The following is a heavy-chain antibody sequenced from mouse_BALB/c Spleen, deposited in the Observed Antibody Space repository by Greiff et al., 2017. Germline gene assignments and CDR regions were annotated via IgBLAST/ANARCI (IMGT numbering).Heavy chain of an antibody. CDR2: INPSNGGT. V-gene: IGHV1S81*02. J-gene: IGHJ4*01. CDR3: TRWGRGGGDY. D-gene: IGHD3-3*01. Sequence: VQLQQSGAELVKPGASVKLSCKASGYTFTSYYMYWVKQRPGQGLEWIGEINPSNGGTNFNEKFKSKATLTVDKSSSTAYMQLSSLTSEDSAVYYCTRWGRGGGDYWGQGTSVTVSS. CDR1: GYTFTSYY.